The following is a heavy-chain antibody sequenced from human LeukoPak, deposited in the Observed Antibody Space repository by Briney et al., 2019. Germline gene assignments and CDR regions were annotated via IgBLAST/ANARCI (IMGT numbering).Heavy chain of an antibody. CDR1: GGSISSYY. CDR2: IHYTGST. CDR3: ARDPDGYYFDY. J-gene: IGHJ4*02. V-gene: IGHV4-59*12. Sequence: SETLSLTCTVSGGSISSYYWSWIRQSPGKGLECIGYIHYTGSTNYNPSLKSRVTISVETSKNQFSLKLKSVTAADTAVYYCARDPDGYYFDYWGQGTLVTVSS.